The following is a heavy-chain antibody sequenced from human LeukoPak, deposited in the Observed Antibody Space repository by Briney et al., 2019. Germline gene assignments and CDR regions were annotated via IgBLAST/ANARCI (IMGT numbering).Heavy chain of an antibody. J-gene: IGHJ4*02. CDR3: ARGGAFDFWSGYSR. V-gene: IGHV3-21*01. Sequence: GGSLRLSCAASGFTFSSYSMNWVRQAPGKGLEWVSSVSSSSSYIYYADSVKGRFTISRDNAKNSLYLQMNSLRAEDTAVYYCARGGAFDFWSGYSRWGQGTLVTVSS. CDR1: GFTFSSYS. CDR2: VSSSSSYI. D-gene: IGHD3-3*01.